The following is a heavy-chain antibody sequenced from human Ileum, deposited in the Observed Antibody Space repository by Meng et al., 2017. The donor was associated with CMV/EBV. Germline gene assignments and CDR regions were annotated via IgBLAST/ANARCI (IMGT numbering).Heavy chain of an antibody. V-gene: IGHV6-1*01. D-gene: IGHD3-16*01. Sequence: QVHLQGSGPGLVKPSQSLSLPCAISRASVSTNGVAWNWIRQSPSRGLEWLGRTYYRSKWSSDYALSVKSRIIINADTSKNQFSLQLNSVTPEDTAVYYCARDRLWAFDFWGQGTMVTVSS. CDR1: RASVSTNGVA. CDR3: ARDRLWAFDF. J-gene: IGHJ3*01. CDR2: TYYRSKWSS.